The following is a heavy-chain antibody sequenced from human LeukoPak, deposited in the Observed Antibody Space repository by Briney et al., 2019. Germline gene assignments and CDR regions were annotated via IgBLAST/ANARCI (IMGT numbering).Heavy chain of an antibody. Sequence: GGSLRLSCAASGFTFNRYWMSWVRQAPGKGLEWVANKNEDGSDKKYVDSVRGRFTISRDNAKNALYLQMVSLRVEDTALYYCARDQRAVVATPRGSYYGMDVWGQGTTVTVSS. CDR2: KNEDGSDK. CDR3: ARDQRAVVATPRGSYYGMDV. CDR1: GFTFNRYW. D-gene: IGHD5-12*01. J-gene: IGHJ6*02. V-gene: IGHV3-7*01.